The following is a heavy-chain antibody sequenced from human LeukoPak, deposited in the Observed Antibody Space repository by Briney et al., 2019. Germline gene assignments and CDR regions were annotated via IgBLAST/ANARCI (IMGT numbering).Heavy chain of an antibody. CDR3: ARDRGYGYYYFDY. J-gene: IGHJ4*02. D-gene: IGHD5-12*01. CDR2: ISSSSSYI. V-gene: IGHV3-21*01. CDR1: GLTFSRNN. Sequence: PGGSQRLSCADSGLTFSRNNMDWVRQAPGKGLEWVSSISSSSSYIYYADSVKGRFTISRDNAKNSLYLQMDSLRAEDTAVYYCARDRGYGYYYFDYWGQGTLVTVSS.